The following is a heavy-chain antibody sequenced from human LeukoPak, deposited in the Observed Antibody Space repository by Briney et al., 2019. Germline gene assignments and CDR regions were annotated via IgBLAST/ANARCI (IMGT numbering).Heavy chain of an antibody. CDR1: GASVSSGSYY. CDR2: IYYSGST. J-gene: IGHJ4*02. V-gene: IGHV4-61*01. D-gene: IGHD5-18*01. Sequence: SETLSLTCTVSGASVSSGSYYWSWIRQPPGKGLEWIGYIYYSGSTNYNPSLKSRVTISVDTSKNQFSLKLSSVTAADTAVYYCARGSRGYTCGWGQGTLVTVSS. CDR3: ARGSRGYTCG.